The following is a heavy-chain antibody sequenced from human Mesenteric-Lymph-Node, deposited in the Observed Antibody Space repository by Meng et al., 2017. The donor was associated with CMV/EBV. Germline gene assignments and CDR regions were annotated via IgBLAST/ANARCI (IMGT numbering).Heavy chain of an antibody. CDR1: GFTFSSYW. CDR2: IGAIGGSST. J-gene: IGHJ4*02. V-gene: IGHV3-23*01. Sequence: GESLKISCAASGFTFSSYWMSWVRQAPGKGLEWVSGIGAIGGSSTYYADSVKGRFTISRDNSKDTLYLQMHSLRAEDTALYYCGRDLAVVIPTSIPDWGQGTLVTVSS. D-gene: IGHD2-2*01. CDR3: GRDLAVVIPTSIPD.